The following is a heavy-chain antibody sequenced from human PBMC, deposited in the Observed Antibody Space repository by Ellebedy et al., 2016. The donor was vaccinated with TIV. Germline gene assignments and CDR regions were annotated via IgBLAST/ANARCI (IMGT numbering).Heavy chain of an antibody. CDR3: VREETYSGNYHFPS. J-gene: IGHJ4*02. Sequence: AASVKVSCKASGYTFTGYYMHWVRQAPGQGLEWMGWINPNNGDTNYAQKFQGRVTMTSDTSISTGYMELRRLRSDDTAVYYCVREETYSGNYHFPSWGQGTLVTVSS. CDR1: GYTFTGYY. CDR2: INPNNGDT. V-gene: IGHV1-2*02. D-gene: IGHD1-26*01.